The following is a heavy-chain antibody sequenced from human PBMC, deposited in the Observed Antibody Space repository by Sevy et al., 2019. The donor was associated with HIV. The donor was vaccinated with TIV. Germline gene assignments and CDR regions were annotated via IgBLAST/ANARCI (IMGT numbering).Heavy chain of an antibody. Sequence: GESLKISCAASGFTFSTYDMHWVRQAPGKGLEWVAYIRYDGSNKYYGDSVRGRFTISRDNSKSTLYVQLNSLRAEDTAVYYCARGRKTTQEWLEELDYYYGMDVWGHGTSVTVSS. CDR3: ARGRKTTQEWLEELDYYYGMDV. J-gene: IGHJ6*02. D-gene: IGHD2-8*01. CDR2: IRYDGSNK. V-gene: IGHV3-30*02. CDR1: GFTFSTYD.